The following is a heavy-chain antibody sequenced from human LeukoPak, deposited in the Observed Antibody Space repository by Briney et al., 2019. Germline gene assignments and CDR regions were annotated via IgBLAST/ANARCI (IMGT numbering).Heavy chain of an antibody. Sequence: GGSLRLSCAASGFTFSSYEMNWVRQSPGKGLEWVSYISNSDSTIYYADSVKGRFTISRDNAQNSLYLQMNSLRAEDTAVYYCARVGYSSSWHSGSAFDIWGQGTMVTVSS. V-gene: IGHV3-48*03. D-gene: IGHD6-13*01. CDR2: ISNSDSTI. CDR3: ARVGYSSSWHSGSAFDI. J-gene: IGHJ3*02. CDR1: GFTFSSYE.